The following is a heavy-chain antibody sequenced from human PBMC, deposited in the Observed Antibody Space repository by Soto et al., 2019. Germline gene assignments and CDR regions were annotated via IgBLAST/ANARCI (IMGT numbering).Heavy chain of an antibody. CDR3: ARERGHGGQYLDAFDI. Sequence: QVQLVQSGAEVKKPGSSVKVSCKASGGTFSSYAISWVRQAPGQGLEWMGGIIPIFGTANYAQKFQGRVTITAAESTSTADMELSGRRSEDTAVYYCARERGHGGQYLDAFDIWGQGTMVTVSS. V-gene: IGHV1-69*12. J-gene: IGHJ3*02. D-gene: IGHD2-15*01. CDR2: IIPIFGTA. CDR1: GGTFSSYA.